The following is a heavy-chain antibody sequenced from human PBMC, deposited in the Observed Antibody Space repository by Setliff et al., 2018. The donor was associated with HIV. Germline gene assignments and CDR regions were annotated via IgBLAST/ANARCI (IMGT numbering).Heavy chain of an antibody. V-gene: IGHV4-61*02. Sequence: SETLSLTCTVSRGSINSDDYYWSWIRQPAGKGLEWVGRVYTSGSTNYNPSLKSRVTISQDRSKNQFSLSLSSVTATDTAVYYCARHPREETQRNYKFDSWGQGTLVTVSS. J-gene: IGHJ4*02. CDR3: ARHPREETQRNYKFDS. CDR1: RGSINSDDYY. CDR2: VYTSGST. D-gene: IGHD1-7*01.